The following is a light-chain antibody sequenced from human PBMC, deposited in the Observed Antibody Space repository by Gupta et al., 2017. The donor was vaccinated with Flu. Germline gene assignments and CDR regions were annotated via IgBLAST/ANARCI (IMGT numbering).Light chain of an antibody. Sequence: SLGERATINGKSSHSFLSCSNSRHTLSGGDWSPDLCPSLLIIMNVSRQCGVPSRFSGSGSGTDFTLTISSLQPEDFAIYYCQQSNSSPHTFGGGTQVEIK. CDR3: QQSNSSPHT. J-gene: IGKJ4*01. CDR1: HSFLSCSNSRHT. V-gene: IGKV4-1*01. CDR2: MNV.